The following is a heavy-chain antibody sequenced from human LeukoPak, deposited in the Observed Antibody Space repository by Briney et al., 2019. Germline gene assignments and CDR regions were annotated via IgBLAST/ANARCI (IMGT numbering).Heavy chain of an antibody. Sequence: SETLSLTCTVSGGSISIYYWSWIRQPPGKGLEWIGYIYYSGSTNYNPSLKSRVTISVDTSKNQFSLKLSSVTAADTAVYYCARVTDPRYNWFDPWGQGTLVTVSS. CDR3: ARVTDPRYNWFDP. D-gene: IGHD2-21*02. V-gene: IGHV4-59*01. CDR1: GGSISIYY. J-gene: IGHJ5*02. CDR2: IYYSGST.